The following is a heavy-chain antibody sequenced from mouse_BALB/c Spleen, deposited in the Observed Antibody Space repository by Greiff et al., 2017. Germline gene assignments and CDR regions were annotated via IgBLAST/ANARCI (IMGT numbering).Heavy chain of an antibody. CDR2: IRNKANGYTT. CDR3: ARVNWDGFAY. J-gene: IGHJ3*01. CDR1: GFTFTDYY. Sequence: DVMLVESGGGLVQPGGSLRLSCATSGFTFTDYYMSWVRQPPGKALEWLGFIRNKANGYTTEYSASVKGRFTISRDNSQSILYLQMNTLRAEDSATYYCARVNWDGFAYWGQGTLVTVSA. V-gene: IGHV7-3*02. D-gene: IGHD4-1*02.